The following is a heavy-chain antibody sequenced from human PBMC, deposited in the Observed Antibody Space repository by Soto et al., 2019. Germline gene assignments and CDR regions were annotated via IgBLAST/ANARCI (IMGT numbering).Heavy chain of an antibody. V-gene: IGHV4-59*01. CDR3: ARVGKNSDYYYYYMDV. Sequence: WTWIRQPPGEGLEWIGYIDYSGRTNYSPSLQSRVTISVDTSKNQFSLRLSPVTAADTAMYYCARVGKNSDYYYYYMDVGGKGTTVTVSS. D-gene: IGHD7-27*01. J-gene: IGHJ6*03. CDR2: IDYSGRT.